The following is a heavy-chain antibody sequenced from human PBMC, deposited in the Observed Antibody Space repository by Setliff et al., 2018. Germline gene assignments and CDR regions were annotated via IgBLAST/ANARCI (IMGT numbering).Heavy chain of an antibody. V-gene: IGHV4-59*11. CDR2: ISNRGST. J-gene: IGHJ4*02. D-gene: IGHD3-3*01. CDR1: GDYISSQY. CDR3: ALSDHYPFYYDY. Sequence: SETLSLTCTVSGDYISSQYWSWIRQPPGKGLEWIGYISNRGSTDHNPSLKSRVTISEDTSRSQFSLKLTSVTTADTAVYYCALSDHYPFYYDYWGLGTLVTAPQ.